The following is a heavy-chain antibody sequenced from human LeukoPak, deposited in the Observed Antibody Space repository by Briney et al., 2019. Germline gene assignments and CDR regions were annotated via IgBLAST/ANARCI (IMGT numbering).Heavy chain of an antibody. V-gene: IGHV1-18*01. CDR2: IRVYNGDT. D-gene: IGHD2-2*01. Sequence: ASVKVSCKASGYTFTSYGISWVRQAPGQGLEWMGWIRVYNGDTNYAQKLQGRVTITTDESTSTAYMELSSLRSEDTAVYYCAREYCSSTSCYWFDPWGQGTLVTVSS. CDR3: AREYCSSTSCYWFDP. CDR1: GYTFTSYG. J-gene: IGHJ5*02.